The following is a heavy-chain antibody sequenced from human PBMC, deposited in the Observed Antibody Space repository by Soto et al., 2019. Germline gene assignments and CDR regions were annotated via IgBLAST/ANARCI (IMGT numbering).Heavy chain of an antibody. J-gene: IGHJ4*02. D-gene: IGHD2-15*01. CDR2: IKSKTDGGTT. CDR1: GFTFSNAW. CDR3: TTVGNIVVVVAATQTTAFDY. V-gene: IGHV3-15*01. Sequence: GGSLRLSCAASGFTFSNAWMSWVRQAPGKGLEWVGRIKSKTDGGTTDYAAPVKGRFTISGDDSKNTLYLQMNSLKTEDTAVYYCTTVGNIVVVVAATQTTAFDYWGQGTLVTVSS.